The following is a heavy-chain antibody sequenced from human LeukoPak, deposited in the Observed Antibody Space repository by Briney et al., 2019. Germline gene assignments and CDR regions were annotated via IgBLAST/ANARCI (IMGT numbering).Heavy chain of an antibody. CDR3: ARDGGMVTRWLQLRWYFDL. CDR2: IKQDGSEK. D-gene: IGHD5-24*01. J-gene: IGHJ2*01. Sequence: PGGSLRLSCVASDFSISDYWMSWVSQPPGKGLEWVASIKQDGSEKYSVDSVKGRFTISRDNLRNSLYLEMNSLRGEDTAVYYCARDGGMVTRWLQLRWYFDLWGRGTLVSVSS. V-gene: IGHV3-7*01. CDR1: DFSISDYW.